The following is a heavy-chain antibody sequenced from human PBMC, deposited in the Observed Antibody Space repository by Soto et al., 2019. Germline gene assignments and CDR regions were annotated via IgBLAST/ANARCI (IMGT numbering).Heavy chain of an antibody. CDR1: GGSISSYY. D-gene: IGHD3-9*01. Sequence: SETLSLTCTVSGGSISSYYWSWIRQPPGKGLEWIGYIYYRGSTNYNPSLKSRITISVDTSKNQFSLKLSSVTAADTAVYYCARAGFGYYDILTGYPPSMDVWGQGTTVTVSS. J-gene: IGHJ6*02. CDR3: ARAGFGYYDILTGYPPSMDV. CDR2: IYYRGST. V-gene: IGHV4-59*01.